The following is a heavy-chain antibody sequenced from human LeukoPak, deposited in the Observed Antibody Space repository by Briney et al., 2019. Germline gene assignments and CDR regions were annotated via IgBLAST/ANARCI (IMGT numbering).Heavy chain of an antibody. V-gene: IGHV3-7*01. J-gene: IGHJ4*02. CDR1: GFTFSSYW. Sequence: GGSLRLSCAVSGFTFSSYWMSWVRQAPGKGLEWVANIKHDGIEKYYLDSVKGRVTISRDNAKNSLYLRMNSLRAEQTAVYYCARGGITFDYWGQGALVTVSS. CDR2: IKHDGIEK. D-gene: IGHD3-16*01. CDR3: ARGGITFDY.